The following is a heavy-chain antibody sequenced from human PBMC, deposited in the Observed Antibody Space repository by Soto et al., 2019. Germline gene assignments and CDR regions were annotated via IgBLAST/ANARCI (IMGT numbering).Heavy chain of an antibody. Sequence: QVQLQESGPGLVKPSGPLSLTCAVSGCSISSSNWWRWVRQHPGKGLEWIGEIYHSGSTNDNPSLKSRVTISVDKSKNQCSRTLSSVTAADTDVYYCASAARMGATTIGYWDQGTLVTVSS. CDR1: GCSISSSNW. J-gene: IGHJ4*02. CDR2: IYHSGST. CDR3: ASAARMGATTIGY. D-gene: IGHD1-26*01. V-gene: IGHV4-4*02.